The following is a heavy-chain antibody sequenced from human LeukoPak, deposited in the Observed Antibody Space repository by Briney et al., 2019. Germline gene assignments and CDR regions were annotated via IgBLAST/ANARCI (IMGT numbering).Heavy chain of an antibody. J-gene: IGHJ4*02. CDR2: IYYSGST. D-gene: IGHD6-13*01. V-gene: IGHV4-59*12. CDR1: GGSISSYY. Sequence: SETLSLTCTVSGGSISSYYWSWIRQPPGKGLEWIGYIYYSGSTNYNPSLKSRVTISVDTSKNQFSLQLNSVTPEDTAVYYCTRAGYSRTWYAYFDSWGQGTLVTVSS. CDR3: TRAGYSRTWYAYFDS.